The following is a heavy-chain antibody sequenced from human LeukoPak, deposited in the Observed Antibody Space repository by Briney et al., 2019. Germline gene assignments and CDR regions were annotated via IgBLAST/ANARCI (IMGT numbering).Heavy chain of an antibody. J-gene: IGHJ4*02. CDR3: ARAPYYDSSGYYDC. D-gene: IGHD3-22*01. CDR1: GFTFSSYA. V-gene: IGHV3-30*01. CDR2: ISYDGSNK. Sequence: PGGSLRLSCAASGFTFSSYAMHWVRQAPGKGLEWVAVISYDGSNKYYADSVNGRFTISRDNSKNTLYLQMNSLRAEDTAVYYCARAPYYDSSGYYDCWGQGTLVTVSS.